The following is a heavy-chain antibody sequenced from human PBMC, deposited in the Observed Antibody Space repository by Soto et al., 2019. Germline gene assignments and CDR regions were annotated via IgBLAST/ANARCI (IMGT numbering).Heavy chain of an antibody. V-gene: IGHV1-69*06. Sequence: GASVKVSCKASGGTFSSYAISWVRQAPGQGLEWMGGIIPIFGTANYAQKFQGRVTITADKSTSTAYMELSSLRSEDTVGYYCARFSGGRPYYYYGMDVWGQGTTVTVSS. CDR1: GGTFSSYA. D-gene: IGHD2-15*01. CDR2: IIPIFGTA. CDR3: ARFSGGRPYYYYGMDV. J-gene: IGHJ6*02.